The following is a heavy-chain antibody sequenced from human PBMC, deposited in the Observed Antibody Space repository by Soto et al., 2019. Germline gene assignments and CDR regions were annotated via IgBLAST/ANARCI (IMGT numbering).Heavy chain of an antibody. D-gene: IGHD3-22*01. Sequence: EVQLLESGGGLVQPGGSLRLSCAASGFTFNNYAMSWVRQAPGKGLEWVSAISGSGGSTYYADSVKGRLTISRDNSKNTLYLHMNSLRAEDTAVYYCAKGWDYYDSSGYCYYWGQGTLVTVSS. CDR2: ISGSGGST. J-gene: IGHJ4*02. V-gene: IGHV3-23*01. CDR3: AKGWDYYDSSGYCYY. CDR1: GFTFNNYA.